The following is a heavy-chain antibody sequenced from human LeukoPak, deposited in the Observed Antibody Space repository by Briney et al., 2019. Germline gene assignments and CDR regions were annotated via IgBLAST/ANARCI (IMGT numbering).Heavy chain of an antibody. CDR1: GVSITTYY. CDR3: ARDREVRVVDI. J-gene: IGHJ3*02. V-gene: IGHV4-59*01. D-gene: IGHD3-10*01. CDR2: IYDGGST. Sequence: SETLSLTCTVSGVSITTYYWSWIRQPPGKGLEWIGHIYDGGSTNYNPSLESRVTISVDTSKNQFSLKLSSVTAADTAVYYCARDREVRVVDIWGQGTMVTVSS.